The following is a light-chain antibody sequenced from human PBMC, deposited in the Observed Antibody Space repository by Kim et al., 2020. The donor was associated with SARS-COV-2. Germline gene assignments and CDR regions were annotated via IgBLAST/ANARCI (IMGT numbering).Light chain of an antibody. V-gene: IGKV1-5*03. CDR2: KSY. CDR1: QDVHIW. Sequence: ASVEDPVTIPRQASQDVHIWLAWYQLKPGQVPHLRIHKSYELKAGVPSRFRGGGSGTQFTLTIDSLQPGDFATYYCQQYHSHSTFGQGTKVDIK. CDR3: QQYHSHST. J-gene: IGKJ1*01.